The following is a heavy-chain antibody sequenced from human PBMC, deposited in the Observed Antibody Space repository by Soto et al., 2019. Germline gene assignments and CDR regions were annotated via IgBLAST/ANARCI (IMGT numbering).Heavy chain of an antibody. CDR1: GFSLSTSGVG. CDR2: LYWYDNK. CDR3: AHSRTPHYIPIDAFDI. D-gene: IGHD2-21*01. V-gene: IGHV2-5*01. J-gene: IGHJ3*02. Sequence: QITLKESGPTLVKPTQTLTLTYTFSGFSLSTSGVGVGWIRQPPGKALEWLPLLYWYDNKRYSPSLKNRLTITNDTSKNQADLTTTNMDPVDTATYYCAHSRTPHYIPIDAFDIWGQGTMVTVSS.